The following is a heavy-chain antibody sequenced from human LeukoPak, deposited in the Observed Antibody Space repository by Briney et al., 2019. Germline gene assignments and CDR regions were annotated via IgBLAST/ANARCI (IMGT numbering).Heavy chain of an antibody. V-gene: IGHV3-21*04. Sequence: GGSLRLSCAASGFTFSSYSMNWVCQAPGKGLEWVSSISSSSSYIYYADSVKGRFTISRDNAKNSLYLQMNSLRTEDTALYYCARDPGSLPAAIGYCYYGMDVWGQGTTVTVSS. CDR2: ISSSSSYI. D-gene: IGHD2-2*02. CDR1: GFTFSSYS. J-gene: IGHJ6*02. CDR3: ARDPGSLPAAIGYCYYGMDV.